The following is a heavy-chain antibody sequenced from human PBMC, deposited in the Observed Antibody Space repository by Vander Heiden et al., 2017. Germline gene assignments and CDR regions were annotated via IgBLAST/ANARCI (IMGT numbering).Heavy chain of an antibody. CDR1: GFTFSGYA. V-gene: IGHV3-23*01. J-gene: IGHJ5*02. D-gene: IGHD2-15*01. Sequence: EVQLLESGGGLVQPGGSLRLSCAASGFTFSGYAMSWVRQAPGKGMEWVSAISGSGGSTYYADSVKGRFTISRDNSKNTLYLQMNSLRAEDTAVYYCAKAVVVAATPQWFDPWGQGTLVTVSS. CDR3: AKAVVVAATPQWFDP. CDR2: ISGSGGST.